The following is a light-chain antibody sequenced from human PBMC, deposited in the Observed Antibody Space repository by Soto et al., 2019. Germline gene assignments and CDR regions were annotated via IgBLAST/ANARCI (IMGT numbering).Light chain of an antibody. CDR2: QVS. J-gene: IGLJ1*01. CDR3: TSYTSSYIFV. Sequence: QSALTQPPSASGSPGQSVTISCTGTSSDVGASEYVSWYQQHPGKAPKLMIYQVSKRPSGVPDRCSGSRSGNTASLTVSGLQAEDEADYYCTSYTSSYIFVLGGGTKLTVL. V-gene: IGLV2-8*01. CDR1: SSDVGASEY.